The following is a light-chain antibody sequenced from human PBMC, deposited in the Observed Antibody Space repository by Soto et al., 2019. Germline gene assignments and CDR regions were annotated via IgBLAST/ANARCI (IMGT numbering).Light chain of an antibody. CDR1: TSDIGGYNY. CDR3: TSYTRSDTLV. CDR2: EVT. V-gene: IGLV2-14*01. Sequence: QSALTQPASASGSPGHSITISCTGTTSDIGGYNYVSWYQHHRGKAPKLIIYEVTNRPSGVSNRFSGSKSGNTASLTISGLQAEDEGDYYCTSYTRSDTLVFGGGTKLTVL. J-gene: IGLJ3*02.